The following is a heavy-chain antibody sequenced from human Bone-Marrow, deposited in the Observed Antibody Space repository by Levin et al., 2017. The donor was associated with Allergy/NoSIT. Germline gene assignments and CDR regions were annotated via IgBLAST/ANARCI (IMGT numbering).Heavy chain of an antibody. D-gene: IGHD3-16*01. J-gene: IGHJ4*02. V-gene: IGHV3-21*01. CDR3: ARDRMLTIFDY. Sequence: PGGSLRLSCAVSGFTFSSYSMNWVRQAPGKGLEWVSSISSSSNYIYYADSVKGRFTISRDNAKNSLYLQMNSLRAEDTAVYYCARDRMLTIFDYWGQGTLVTVSS. CDR2: ISSSSNYI. CDR1: GFTFSSYS.